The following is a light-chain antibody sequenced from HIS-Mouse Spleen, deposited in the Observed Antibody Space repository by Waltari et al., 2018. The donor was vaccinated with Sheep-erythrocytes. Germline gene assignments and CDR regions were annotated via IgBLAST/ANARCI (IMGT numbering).Light chain of an antibody. CDR3: SAYAGSDNYV. V-gene: IGLV2-8*01. J-gene: IGLJ1*01. CDR1: SSDVGGYNY. Sequence: QSALTQPPSASGSPGQSVTISCTGTSSDVGGYNYVSWYQQHPGKAPKLMIYEVSKRPEGVRVRFFGAKSGNTAALTLSGRQAEDGADYDCSAYAGSDNYVFGTGTKVTVL. CDR2: EVS.